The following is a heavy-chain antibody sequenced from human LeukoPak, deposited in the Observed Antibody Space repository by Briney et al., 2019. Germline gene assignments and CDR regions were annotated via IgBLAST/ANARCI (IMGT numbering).Heavy chain of an antibody. Sequence: ASVKVSCKASGYTFTSYDINWVRQATGQGLEWMGWMNPNSGNTGYAQKFQGRVTITRNTSISTAYMELSSLRSEDTAAYYCARWGGGDFYYYYMDVWGKGTTVTVSS. CDR2: MNPNSGNT. J-gene: IGHJ6*03. V-gene: IGHV1-8*03. CDR1: GYTFTSYD. D-gene: IGHD2-21*01. CDR3: ARWGGGDFYYYYMDV.